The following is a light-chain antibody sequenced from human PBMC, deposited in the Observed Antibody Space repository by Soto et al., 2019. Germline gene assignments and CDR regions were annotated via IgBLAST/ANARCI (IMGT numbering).Light chain of an antibody. CDR3: SSYTSNTPPS. Sequence: QSALTQPASVSGSPGQSITISCTGTSSDVGGYNYVSWYQHHPGKGPKRLIYDVSNRPSGVSNRFSGSKSGNTASLTISGLQAEDEADYYCSSYTSNTPPSLGTGTKLTVL. J-gene: IGLJ1*01. V-gene: IGLV2-14*03. CDR2: DVS. CDR1: SSDVGGYNY.